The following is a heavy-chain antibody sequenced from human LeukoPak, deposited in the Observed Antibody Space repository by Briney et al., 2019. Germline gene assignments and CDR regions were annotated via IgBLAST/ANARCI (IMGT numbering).Heavy chain of an antibody. D-gene: IGHD6-19*01. Sequence: GGSLRLSCAVSGFTLSSYSMHWVRQAPGRGLEFVSAISYNEGSTYYANSVKGRFTISRDISKNTLYLQMGSLRPEDMAVYYCARVDYGSGCDSWGQGTLVTVSS. CDR3: ARVDYGSGCDS. CDR1: GFTLSSYS. J-gene: IGHJ4*02. CDR2: ISYNEGST. V-gene: IGHV3-64*01.